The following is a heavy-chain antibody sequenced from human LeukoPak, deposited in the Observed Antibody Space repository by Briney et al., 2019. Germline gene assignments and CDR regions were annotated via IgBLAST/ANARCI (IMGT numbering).Heavy chain of an antibody. CDR2: IYYSGST. Sequence: PSQTLSLTCTVSGGSISSGGYYWSWIRQHPGKGLEWIGYIYYSGSTYYNPSLKSRVTISVDTSKNQFSLKLSSVTAADTAVYYCARINPAHYDFWSGYYRKKNWFDPWGQGTLVTVSS. D-gene: IGHD3-3*01. CDR3: ARINPAHYDFWSGYYRKKNWFDP. J-gene: IGHJ5*02. V-gene: IGHV4-31*03. CDR1: GGSISSGGYY.